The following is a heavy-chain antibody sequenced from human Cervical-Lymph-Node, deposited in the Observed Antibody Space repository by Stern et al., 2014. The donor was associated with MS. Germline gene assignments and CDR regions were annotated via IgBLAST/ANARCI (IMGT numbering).Heavy chain of an antibody. Sequence: QVQLVQSGAEVKKPGASVKVSCKVSGYTLTEMSMHWVRQAPGKGLECMGGYDPQHGETVYAQKIQGRVTMAEDRSTDTAYMELTSLRSDDTAVYYCATHRGRVTYYYGLDVWGQGTTVTVSS. D-gene: IGHD2-21*02. CDR3: ATHRGRVTYYYGLDV. J-gene: IGHJ6*02. CDR2: YDPQHGET. V-gene: IGHV1-24*01. CDR1: GYTLTEMS.